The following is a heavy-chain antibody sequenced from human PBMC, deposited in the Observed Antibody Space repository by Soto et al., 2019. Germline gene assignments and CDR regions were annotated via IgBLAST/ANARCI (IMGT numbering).Heavy chain of an antibody. CDR3: ARQKKRGVCLFDF. Sequence: QVQLVESGGGVVQPGRSLRLSCAASGFTFSSYALHWVRQAPGKGLDWVAVISSDVNYKYYADSVKGRFTISRDNSKNTLYLQMNSLRADDTAVYYCARQKKRGVCLFDFWGQGTLVTVSS. CDR2: ISSDVNYK. V-gene: IGHV3-30-3*01. J-gene: IGHJ4*02. D-gene: IGHD1-26*01. CDR1: GFTFSSYA.